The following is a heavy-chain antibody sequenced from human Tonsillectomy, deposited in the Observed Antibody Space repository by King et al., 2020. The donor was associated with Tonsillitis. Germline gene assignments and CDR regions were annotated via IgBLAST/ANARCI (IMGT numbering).Heavy chain of an antibody. D-gene: IGHD6-19*01. Sequence: QLVQSGAEVKKPGASVKVSCKASGYTFTNYQMHWVRQAPGQGLEWMGISKSSGGSTTYAQKFQGRVTMTRDTSTSTVYMELSSLRSDDTAVYYCARSGAVAGSPGALDIWGQGTMVTVSS. CDR1: GYTFTNYQ. J-gene: IGHJ3*02. CDR3: ARSGAVAGSPGALDI. CDR2: SKSSGGST. V-gene: IGHV1-46*01.